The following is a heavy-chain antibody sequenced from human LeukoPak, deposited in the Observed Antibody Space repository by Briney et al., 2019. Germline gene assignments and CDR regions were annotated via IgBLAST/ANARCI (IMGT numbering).Heavy chain of an antibody. CDR2: INDNGGRT. D-gene: IGHD1-26*01. Sequence: GRSLRLSCSASGFTFSRYAMHWVRQAPGKGLEYVSGINDNGGRTHYGDSVKGRFSISRDNSKNTLHLQMSSLRAEDTALYYCVKDVGGSYAFDYWGQGILVTVAS. CDR3: VKDVGGSYAFDY. J-gene: IGHJ4*02. V-gene: IGHV3-64D*09. CDR1: GFTFSRYA.